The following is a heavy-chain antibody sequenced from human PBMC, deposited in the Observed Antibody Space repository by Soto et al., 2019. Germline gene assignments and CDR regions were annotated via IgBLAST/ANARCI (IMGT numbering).Heavy chain of an antibody. CDR2: VRSDGDTT. Sequence: EVQVLESGGGLVQPGGSLRLSCAASGFTFSNYGMNWVRQAPGKGLEWVSGVRSDGDTTYNAESVKGRFTVSRDTSKNTVYLQMNSLRAEDTAVYYCAKGKGVGATPHGANCWGQGTLVTVSS. CDR1: GFTFSNYG. D-gene: IGHD1-26*01. CDR3: AKGKGVGATPHGANC. J-gene: IGHJ4*02. V-gene: IGHV3-23*01.